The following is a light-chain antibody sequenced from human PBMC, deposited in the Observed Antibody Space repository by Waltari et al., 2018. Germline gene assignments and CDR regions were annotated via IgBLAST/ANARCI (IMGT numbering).Light chain of an antibody. CDR1: SGHSTNI. J-gene: IGLJ3*02. CDR3: ETGGHGTWV. V-gene: IGLV4-69*02. CDR2: VNSDGSH. Sequence: QLVLTQSPSASASLGASVKLTCTLDSGHSTNIVAWLQQHPEKGPRYLMKVNSDGSHTKGDDIPDPFSGSSSGAERYLTISSVQSEDEADYYCETGGHGTWVFGGGTKLTVL.